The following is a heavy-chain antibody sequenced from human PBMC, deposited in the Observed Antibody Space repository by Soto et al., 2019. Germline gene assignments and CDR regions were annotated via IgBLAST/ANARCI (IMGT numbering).Heavy chain of an antibody. CDR1: GYTFTGYY. CDR3: ARDRLYCGGDCYSYIDYYYYMDV. J-gene: IGHJ6*03. CDR2: INPNSGGT. D-gene: IGHD2-21*01. Sequence: ASVKVSCKASGYTFTGYYMHWVRQAPGQGLEWMGWINPNSGGTNYAQKFQGWVTMTRDTSISTAYMELSRLRSDDTAVYYCARDRLYCGGDCYSYIDYYYYMDVWGKGTTVTVSS. V-gene: IGHV1-2*04.